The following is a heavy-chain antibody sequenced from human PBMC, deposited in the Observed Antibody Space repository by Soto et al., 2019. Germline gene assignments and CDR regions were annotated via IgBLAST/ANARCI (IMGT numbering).Heavy chain of an antibody. V-gene: IGHV4-34*01. J-gene: IGHJ4*02. CDR2: INHSGST. CDR3: ARGFITGTLFDY. Sequence: SETLSLTCAVYGGPFSGYYWSWIRQPPGKGLEWIGEINHSGSTNYNPSLKSRVTISVDTSKNQFSLKLSSVTAADTAVYYCARGFITGTLFDYWGQGTLVTVS. CDR1: GGPFSGYY. D-gene: IGHD1-20*01.